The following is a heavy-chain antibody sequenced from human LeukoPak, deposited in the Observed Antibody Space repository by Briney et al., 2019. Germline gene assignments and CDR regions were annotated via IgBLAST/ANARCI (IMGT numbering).Heavy chain of an antibody. CDR3: ARGGYYGSGSYYSYYYYGMDV. V-gene: IGHV1-69*13. D-gene: IGHD3-10*01. Sequence: ASVKVSCKASGGTFSSYAISWVRQAPGQGLEWMGGIIPIFGTPNYAQKFQGRVTITADESTSTAYMELSSLRSEDTAVYYCARGGYYGSGSYYSYYYYGMDVWGQGTTVTVSS. J-gene: IGHJ6*02. CDR1: GGTFSSYA. CDR2: IIPIFGTP.